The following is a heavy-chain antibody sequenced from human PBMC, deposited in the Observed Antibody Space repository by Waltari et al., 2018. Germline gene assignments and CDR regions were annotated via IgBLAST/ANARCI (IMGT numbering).Heavy chain of an antibody. Sequence: EVQLLESGGGLVQPGGSLRLSCAASGFTFTTYAMTWVRPAPAKGLEWVSGVSDSGDYTYYADSVKGRFTISRDNSRNTLYLQMNGLRVEDTAIYYCAKSYTGSLFGRLDPWGQGTLVTVSS. CDR2: VSDSGDYT. J-gene: IGHJ5*02. V-gene: IGHV3-23*01. CDR3: AKSYTGSLFGRLDP. CDR1: GFTFTTYA. D-gene: IGHD1-26*01.